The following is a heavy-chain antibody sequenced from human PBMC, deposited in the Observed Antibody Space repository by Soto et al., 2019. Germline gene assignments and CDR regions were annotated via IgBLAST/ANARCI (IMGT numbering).Heavy chain of an antibody. J-gene: IGHJ6*02. CDR3: ARDHSSSSESYYYYYGVDV. V-gene: IGHV1-69*06. Sequence: SVKVSCKASGGTFSSYAISWVRQAPGQGLEWMGGIIPIFGTANYAQKFQGRVTITADKSTSTAYMELSSLRSEDTAVYYCARDHSSSSESYYYYYGVDVWGQGTTVTVSS. CDR2: IIPIFGTA. CDR1: GGTFSSYA. D-gene: IGHD6-6*01.